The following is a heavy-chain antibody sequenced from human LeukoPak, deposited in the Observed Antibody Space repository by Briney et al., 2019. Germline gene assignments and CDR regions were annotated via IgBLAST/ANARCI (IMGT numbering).Heavy chain of an antibody. CDR3: ARADCSGSTCYLRHSWFDP. CDR1: GFTLSTFD. J-gene: IGHJ5*02. CDR2: ISTSSRDI. V-gene: IGHV3-21*06. Sequence: GGSLRLSCAASGFTLSTFDMNWVRQAPGKGLEWVSSISTSSRDIYYRDSVKGRCTISRDDAKNSLYLQMNSLTVEDTAVYYCARADCSGSTCYLRHSWFDPWGQGTLVTVSS. D-gene: IGHD2-2*01.